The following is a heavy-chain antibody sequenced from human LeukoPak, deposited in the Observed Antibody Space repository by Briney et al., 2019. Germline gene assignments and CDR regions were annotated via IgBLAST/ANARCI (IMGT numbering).Heavy chain of an antibody. Sequence: GGSLRLSCAASGFTFSTYNMNWVRQAPGKGLEWVSGILGGAGSTYCADSVKGRFTISRDNSKNTLYLQMNSLRAEDTAVYYCAHGTMYQLDYWGQGTLVTVTS. V-gene: IGHV3-23*01. CDR2: ILGGAGST. CDR1: GFTFSTYN. J-gene: IGHJ4*02. D-gene: IGHD2-2*01. CDR3: AHGTMYQLDY.